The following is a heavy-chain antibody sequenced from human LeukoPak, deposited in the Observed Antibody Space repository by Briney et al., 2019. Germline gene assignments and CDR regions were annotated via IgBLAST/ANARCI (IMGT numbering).Heavy chain of an antibody. D-gene: IGHD1-1*01. V-gene: IGHV4-39*07. CDR1: GGSISSSNYY. J-gene: IGHJ4*02. CDR2: IYYSGST. Sequence: SETLSLTCTVSGGSISSSNYYWGWIRQPPGKGLEWIGSIYYSGSTYYNPSLKSRVTISVDTSKNQFSLKLSSVTAADTAVYYCTRYNVGFESWGQGTLVTVSS. CDR3: TRYNVGFES.